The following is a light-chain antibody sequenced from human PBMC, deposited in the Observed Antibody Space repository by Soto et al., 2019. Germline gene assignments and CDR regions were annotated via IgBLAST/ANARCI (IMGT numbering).Light chain of an antibody. V-gene: IGLV3-9*01. CDR3: QVWDSSTVV. CDR1: NIGNKN. J-gene: IGLJ3*02. Sequence: SYELTQPLSVSVALGQTARITCGGNNIGNKNVHWYQQKPGQAPVLVIYGDNNRPSGIPERFSGSNSGNTATLTISRAQVGDEADYYCQVWDSSTVVFGGGTKLTVL. CDR2: GDN.